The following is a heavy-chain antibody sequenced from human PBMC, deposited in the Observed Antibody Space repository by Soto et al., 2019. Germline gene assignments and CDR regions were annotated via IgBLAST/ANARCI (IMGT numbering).Heavy chain of an antibody. V-gene: IGHV1-69*13. CDR2: IIPIFGTI. CDR1: GGTFSMYP. CDR3: ARLRTVEEKKGYEE. Sequence: SVKVSCTASGGTFSMYPIAWVLQAPGHGLEWMGQIIPIFGTISHAQNFQGRITITADESTSTAYKELRSLRSDDTAVYYCARLRTVEEKKGYEEWGQGPLVTVAS. J-gene: IGHJ4*02. D-gene: IGHD2-15*01.